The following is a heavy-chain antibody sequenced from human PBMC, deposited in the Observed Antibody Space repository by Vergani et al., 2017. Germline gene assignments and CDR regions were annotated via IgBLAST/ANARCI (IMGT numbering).Heavy chain of an antibody. CDR2: VFHSGSA. Sequence: QVQLQESGPGLVKPSETLPLTCSVSGYSISRGYYWGWIRQPPGEGLEWIATVFHSGSAYYNPSLRRRVTISVETSKNQFSLRLTTLTAADTAVYYCARQFWVSQGVGAFETWGRGTEVSVSS. J-gene: IGHJ3*02. CDR3: ARQFWVSQGVGAFET. V-gene: IGHV4-38-2*02. CDR1: GYSISRGYY. D-gene: IGHD3-16*01.